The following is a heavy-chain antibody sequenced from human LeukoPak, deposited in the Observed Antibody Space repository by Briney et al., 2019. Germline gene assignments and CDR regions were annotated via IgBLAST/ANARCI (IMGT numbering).Heavy chain of an antibody. Sequence: GGSLRLSCAASGFTFDDYAMRWVRQAPGKGLEWVSGISWNSGSIGYADSVKGRFTISRDNAKNSLYLQMNSLRAEDTALYYCAKDKGLLNWGQGTLVTVSS. V-gene: IGHV3-9*01. CDR2: ISWNSGSI. CDR3: AKDKGLLN. D-gene: IGHD2-15*01. J-gene: IGHJ4*02. CDR1: GFTFDDYA.